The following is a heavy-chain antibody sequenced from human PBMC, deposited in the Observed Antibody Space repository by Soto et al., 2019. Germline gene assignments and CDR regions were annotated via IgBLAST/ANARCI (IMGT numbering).Heavy chain of an antibody. J-gene: IGHJ4*02. Sequence: GGSLRLSCAASGFPFSSYAMSWVRQAPGKGLEWVSAISGSGGGTYYADSVKGRFTISRDNSKNTLYLQMNSLRAEDTAVYYCAKDAVGEGSSVPPFFDYWGQGTLVTVSS. CDR1: GFPFSSYA. CDR3: AKDAVGEGSSVPPFFDY. CDR2: ISGSGGGT. D-gene: IGHD6-6*01. V-gene: IGHV3-23*01.